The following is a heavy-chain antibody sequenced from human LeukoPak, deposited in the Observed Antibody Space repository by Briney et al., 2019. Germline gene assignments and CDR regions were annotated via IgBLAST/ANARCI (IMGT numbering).Heavy chain of an antibody. CDR3: AKDRPCINDVCHGDFDY. D-gene: IGHD2-8*01. V-gene: IGHV3-23*01. J-gene: IGHJ4*02. CDR1: GFTFSNYA. Sequence: GGSLRLSCAASGFTFSNYAMSWVRQAPGKGLEWVSGISDSDGSTYYADSVKGRFTISRDNSKNTLYPQMNSLRGEDTAVYYCAKDRPCINDVCHGDFDYWGQGTLVTVSS. CDR2: ISDSDGST.